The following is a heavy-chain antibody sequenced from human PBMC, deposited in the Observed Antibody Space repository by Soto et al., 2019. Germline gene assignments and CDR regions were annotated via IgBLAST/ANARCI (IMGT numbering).Heavy chain of an antibody. D-gene: IGHD6-19*01. CDR3: ARDFRGWFFDY. J-gene: IGHJ4*02. Sequence: GGSLTLSCAASGLTFSRYSMNWVRQAPGKGLEWVSSISSSSSYIYYADAVKGRFTISRDNAKNSLYLQMNSLRAEDTAVYYCARDFRGWFFDYWGQGTLVTVSS. CDR1: GLTFSRYS. CDR2: ISSSSSYI. V-gene: IGHV3-21*01.